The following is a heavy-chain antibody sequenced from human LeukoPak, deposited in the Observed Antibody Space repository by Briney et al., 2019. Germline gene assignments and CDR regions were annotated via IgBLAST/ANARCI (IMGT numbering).Heavy chain of an antibody. CDR3: ARPRYSSSWYYFDY. CDR1: GYTLTGYD. CDR2: INPNSGGT. V-gene: IGHV1-2*02. Sequence: ASVKVSCTASGYTLTGYDMHWVGQAPGQGLEWMGWINPNSGGTNYAQTVQGRVTITRDTANSTAYMELSRLRADDTAVYYCARPRYSSSWYYFDYWGQGTLVTVSS. J-gene: IGHJ4*02. D-gene: IGHD6-13*01.